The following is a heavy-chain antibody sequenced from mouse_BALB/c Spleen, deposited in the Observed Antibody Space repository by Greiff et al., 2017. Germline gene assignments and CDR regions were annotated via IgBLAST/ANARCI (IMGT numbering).Heavy chain of an antibody. J-gene: IGHJ2*01. D-gene: IGHD2-14*01. CDR1: GFTFSSYG. CDR2: INSNGGST. V-gene: IGHV5-6-3*01. CDR3: ARAHRPAYFDY. Sequence: EVQRVESGGGLVQPGGSLKLSCAASGFTFSSYGMSWVRQTPDKRLELVATINSNGGSTYYPDSVKGRFTISRDNAKNTLYLQMSSLKSEDTAMYYCARAHRPAYFDYWGQGTTLTVSS.